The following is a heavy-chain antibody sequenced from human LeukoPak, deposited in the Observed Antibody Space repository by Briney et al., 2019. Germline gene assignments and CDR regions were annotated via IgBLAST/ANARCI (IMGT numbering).Heavy chain of an antibody. D-gene: IGHD3-10*01. J-gene: IGHJ5*02. CDR2: IYSGGTI. CDR1: GFTVSDNF. CDR3: VKDRDYYGSGTYGWFDP. V-gene: IGHV3-66*01. Sequence: GGSLRLSCAVSGFTVSDNFMSWVRQTPGKGLEWVSIIYSGGTIHYADSVNGRFTISRDNSKNTLYLQMNSLRVEDTAVYYCVKDRDYYGSGTYGWFDPWGQGTLVIVSS.